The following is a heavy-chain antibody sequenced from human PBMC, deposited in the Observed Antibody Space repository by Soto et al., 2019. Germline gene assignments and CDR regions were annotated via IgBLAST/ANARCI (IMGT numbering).Heavy chain of an antibody. CDR1: GYTFTSYA. CDR3: ARVYADCYDSSGYYYFGSRPSRYYGMDV. CDR2: INAGNGNT. J-gene: IGHJ6*02. V-gene: IGHV1-3*01. D-gene: IGHD3-22*01. Sequence: ASVKVSCKASGYTFTSYAMHWVRQAPGQRLEWMGWINAGNGNTKYSQKFQGRVTITRDTSASTAYMELSSLRSEDTAVYYCARVYADCYDSSGYYYFGSRPSRYYGMDVWGQGTTVTVSS.